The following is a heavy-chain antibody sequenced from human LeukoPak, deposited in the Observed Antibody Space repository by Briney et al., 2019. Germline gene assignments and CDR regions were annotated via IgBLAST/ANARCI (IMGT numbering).Heavy chain of an antibody. CDR3: ARVVGAFDY. J-gene: IGHJ4*02. CDR2: ISYDGSNK. CDR1: GFTFSSYA. Sequence: GGSLRLSCAASGFTFSSYAMHWVRQAPGKGLEWVAVISYDGSNKYYADSVKGRFTISRDSSKNTLYLQMNSLRAEDTAVYYCARVVGAFDYWGQGTLVTVSS. V-gene: IGHV3-30-3*01. D-gene: IGHD3-10*01.